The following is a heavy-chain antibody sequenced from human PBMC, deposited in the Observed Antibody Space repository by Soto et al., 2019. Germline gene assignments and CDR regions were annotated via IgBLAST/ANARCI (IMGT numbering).Heavy chain of an antibody. CDR3: ARALEGYDSSGYLSSGFDY. CDR1: GFTFSRYW. CDR2: IKGDGSEK. D-gene: IGHD3-22*01. V-gene: IGHV3-7*01. J-gene: IGHJ4*02. Sequence: GSLRLSCAASGFTFSRYWMSWVRQAPGKGLEWVANIKGDGSEKYYVDSVKGRFTISRDNAKNSLYLQMNSLRAEDTAVYYCARALEGYDSSGYLSSGFDYWGQGT.